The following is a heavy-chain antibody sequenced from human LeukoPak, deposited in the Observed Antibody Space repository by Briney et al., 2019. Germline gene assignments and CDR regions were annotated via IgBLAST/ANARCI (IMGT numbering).Heavy chain of an antibody. Sequence: PGGSLRLSRAASGFTFSTYTMNWVRQAPGKGLEWVSSITSSGSYIYYADSLQGRFTISRDNAENTLYLRMNSLRAEDTAVYYCARGAFYDSSGYNSFDPWGQGTLVTVSS. D-gene: IGHD3-22*01. J-gene: IGHJ5*02. CDR3: ARGAFYDSSGYNSFDP. V-gene: IGHV3-21*01. CDR2: ITSSGSYI. CDR1: GFTFSTYT.